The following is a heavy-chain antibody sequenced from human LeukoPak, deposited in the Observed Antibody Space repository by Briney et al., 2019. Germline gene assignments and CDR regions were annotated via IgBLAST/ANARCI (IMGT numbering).Heavy chain of an antibody. CDR1: GYTFTGYY. J-gene: IGHJ4*02. Sequence: ASVKVSCKASGYTFTGYYMHWVRQAPGQGLEWMGWINPNSGGTNYAQKFQGWVTMTRDTSISTAYMELSSLRSEDTAVYYCATDRSITMVRGVIITGLLNYWGQGTLVTVSS. V-gene: IGHV1-2*04. CDR3: ATDRSITMVRGVIITGLLNY. D-gene: IGHD3-10*01. CDR2: INPNSGGT.